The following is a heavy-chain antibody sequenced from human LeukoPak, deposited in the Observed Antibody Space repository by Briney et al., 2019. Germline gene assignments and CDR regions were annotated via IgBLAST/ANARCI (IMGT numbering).Heavy chain of an antibody. CDR2: TYCSGST. J-gene: IGHJ4*02. Sequence: SETLSLTCTVSGGSISGSYWSWIRQPPGKGLEWIGYTYCSGSTDYNPSLKSRVTMAVDTSKNQFSLKLSSVTAADTAVYYCARSDGVIILPTAMAVSPFDYWGQGILVTVSS. V-gene: IGHV4-59*01. D-gene: IGHD2-2*01. CDR3: ARSDGVIILPTAMAVSPFDY. CDR1: GGSISGSY.